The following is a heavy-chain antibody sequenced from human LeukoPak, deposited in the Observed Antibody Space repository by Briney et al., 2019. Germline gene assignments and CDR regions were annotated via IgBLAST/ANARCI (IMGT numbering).Heavy chain of an antibody. Sequence: ASVKVSCKASGYTFTSYYMHWVRQAPGQGLEWMGIINPSGGSTSYAQKFQGRVTMTRDTSTSTVYMELSSLRSKDTAVYYCARIDPAAYFDYWGQGTLVTVSS. CDR3: ARIDPAAYFDY. V-gene: IGHV1-46*03. J-gene: IGHJ4*02. D-gene: IGHD6-13*01. CDR2: INPSGGST. CDR1: GYTFTSYY.